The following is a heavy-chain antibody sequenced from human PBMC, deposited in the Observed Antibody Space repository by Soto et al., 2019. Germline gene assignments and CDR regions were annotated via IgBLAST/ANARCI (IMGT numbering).Heavy chain of an antibody. V-gene: IGHV4-30-2*01. CDR3: ARQLGSLIPWSGFDS. CDR1: GGSISSGGYS. CDR2: IYHSGST. D-gene: IGHD7-27*01. Sequence: PSETLSLTCAVSGGSISSGGYSWSWIRQPPGKGLEWIGYIYHSGSTYYNPSLKSRVTISVDKSTSTAYLQWSSLKASDTAMYYCARQLGSLIPWSGFDSWGQGTLVTVSS. J-gene: IGHJ4*02.